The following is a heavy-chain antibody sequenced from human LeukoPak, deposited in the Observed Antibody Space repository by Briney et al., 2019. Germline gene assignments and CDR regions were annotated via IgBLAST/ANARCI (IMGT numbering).Heavy chain of an antibody. V-gene: IGHV3-48*03. D-gene: IGHD3-22*01. CDR3: ARGGVTMMLDAFDI. Sequence: GGSLRLSCAASGFTFSSYAMSWVRQAPGKGLYWVSYISSSGSTIYYADSVKGRFTVSRENAKKSLYLQMNSLRADDTAVYYCARGGVTMMLDAFDIRGQGAMVTVSS. CDR2: ISSSGSTI. CDR1: GFTFSSYA. J-gene: IGHJ3*02.